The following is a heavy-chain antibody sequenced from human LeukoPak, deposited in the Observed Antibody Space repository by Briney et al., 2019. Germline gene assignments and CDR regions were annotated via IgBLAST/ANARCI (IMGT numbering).Heavy chain of an antibody. D-gene: IGHD3-22*01. Sequence: GGSLRLSCAASGFTFDDYAMHWVRQAPGKGLEWVSGISWNSGSIGYADSVKGRFTISRDNAKNSLYLQMNSLRAEDTALYYCAKDIAAYYYDSSGYYAFDIWGQGTMVTVSS. CDR3: AKDIAAYYYDSSGYYAFDI. CDR1: GFTFDDYA. J-gene: IGHJ3*02. V-gene: IGHV3-9*01. CDR2: ISWNSGSI.